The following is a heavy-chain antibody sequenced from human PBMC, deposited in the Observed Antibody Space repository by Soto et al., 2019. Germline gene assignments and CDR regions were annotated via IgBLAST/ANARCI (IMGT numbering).Heavy chain of an antibody. V-gene: IGHV3-33*01. D-gene: IGHD5-18*01. CDR2: IGYDGSNK. Sequence: LRLSCAASGFTFSSYGMHWVRQAPGKGLEGVAVIGYDGSNKYYADYVKGRFTISRDNSKNTLYLQMNSLRAEDTAVNYCARNQFPRKYRYGYAPHSNGMDVWGQGTTVNVSS. J-gene: IGHJ6*02. CDR1: GFTFSSYG. CDR3: ARNQFPRKYRYGYAPHSNGMDV.